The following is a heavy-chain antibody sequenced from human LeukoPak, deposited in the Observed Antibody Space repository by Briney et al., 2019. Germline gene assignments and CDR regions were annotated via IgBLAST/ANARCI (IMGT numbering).Heavy chain of an antibody. CDR3: ARVLPDGYFPFDY. J-gene: IGHJ4*02. CDR1: GYTFTRYY. V-gene: IGHV1-2*02. Sequence: ASVKVSFKTSGYTFTRYYIHWVRQAPGQGPEWMGWINPNSGDTKYAQKFQGRVTMTRDTSINTGYMELNRLKSDDTAVYFCARVLPDGYFPFDYWGQGTVITVSS. CDR2: INPNSGDT. D-gene: IGHD3-22*01.